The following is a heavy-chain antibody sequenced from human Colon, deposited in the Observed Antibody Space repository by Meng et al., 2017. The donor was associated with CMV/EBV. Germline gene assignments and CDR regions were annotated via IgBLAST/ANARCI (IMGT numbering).Heavy chain of an antibody. CDR3: ARDGLESPLGH. Sequence: SETLSRTCTVSGGSISSYYWSWIRQPPGKGLEWIGYIYYSGSTNYNPSLKSRVTISVDTSKNQFSLKLSSVTAADTAVYYCARDGLESPLGHWGQGTLVTVSS. CDR2: IYYSGST. CDR1: GGSISSYY. J-gene: IGHJ1*01. V-gene: IGHV4-59*01. D-gene: IGHD3-3*01.